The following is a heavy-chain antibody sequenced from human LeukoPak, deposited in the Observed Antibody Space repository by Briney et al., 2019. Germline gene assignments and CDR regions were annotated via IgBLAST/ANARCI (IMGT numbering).Heavy chain of an antibody. CDR3: ARDLEGLERYFDY. D-gene: IGHD1-1*01. Sequence: ASVKVSCKASAYTFTAFYMHWVRQAPGQGLEWMGWINLKRGDTNSAQKFQGRVTMTRDTSISAASLELSGLTYDDTAVYFCARDLEGLERYFDYWGQGTLVTVSP. CDR1: AYTFTAFY. J-gene: IGHJ4*02. CDR2: INLKRGDT. V-gene: IGHV1-2*02.